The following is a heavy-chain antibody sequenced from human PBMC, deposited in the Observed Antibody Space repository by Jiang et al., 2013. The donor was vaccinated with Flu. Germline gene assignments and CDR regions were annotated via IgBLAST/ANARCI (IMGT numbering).Heavy chain of an antibody. Sequence: SQTLSLTCAISGDSVSSNSAAWNWIRQSPSRGLEWLGRTYYRSKWYNDYAVSVKSRITINPDTSKNQFSLQLNSVTPEDTAVYYCARDTGDITMVRGVNLHNYYYYYGMDVWGQGTTVTVSS. CDR1: GDSVSSNSAA. CDR3: ARDTGDITMVRGVNLHNYYYYYGMDV. CDR2: TYYRSKWYN. D-gene: IGHD3-10*01. V-gene: IGHV6-1*01. J-gene: IGHJ6*02.